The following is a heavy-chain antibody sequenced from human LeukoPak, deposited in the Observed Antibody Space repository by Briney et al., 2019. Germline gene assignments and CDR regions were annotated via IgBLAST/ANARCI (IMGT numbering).Heavy chain of an antibody. CDR3: AKGGYCSGASCRNWFDP. V-gene: IGHV3-23*01. Sequence: GGSLRLSCVASGFTFSSSAMSWVRQAPGKGLEWVSAISGRTSGTYYTDSVKGRFTISRDNSMNTVFLQMNSLRAEDTAVYYCAKGGYCSGASCRNWFDPWGQGTLVTVSS. CDR2: ISGRTSGT. D-gene: IGHD2-15*01. CDR1: GFTFSSSA. J-gene: IGHJ5*02.